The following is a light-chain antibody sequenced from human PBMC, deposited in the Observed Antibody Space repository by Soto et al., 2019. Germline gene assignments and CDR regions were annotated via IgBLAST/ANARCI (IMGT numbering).Light chain of an antibody. CDR1: QGISNE. CDR2: GAS. J-gene: IGKJ1*01. CDR3: LQDYTYPWT. Sequence: IQMTQSPSSLSASVGDRVTITCRASQGISNELGWYQQRPGKAPNVLIYGASNLQSGVPSRFGGSASGTDFTLTISSLQPEDFATYYCLQDYTYPWTFGQGTKVEMK. V-gene: IGKV1-6*01.